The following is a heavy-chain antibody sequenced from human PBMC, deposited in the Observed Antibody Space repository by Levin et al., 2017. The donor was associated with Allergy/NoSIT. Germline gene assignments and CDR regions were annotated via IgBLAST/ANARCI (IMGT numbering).Heavy chain of an antibody. V-gene: IGHV4-30-2*01. CDR2: IYHSGST. Sequence: SCAVSGGSISSGGYSWSWIRQPPGKGLEWIGYIYHSGSTYYNPSLKSRVTISVDRSKNQFSLKLSSVTAADTAVYYCARGAGDTVTTVNWFDPWGQGTLVTVSS. CDR3: ARGAGDTVTTVNWFDP. J-gene: IGHJ5*02. CDR1: GGSISSGGYS. D-gene: IGHD4-11*01.